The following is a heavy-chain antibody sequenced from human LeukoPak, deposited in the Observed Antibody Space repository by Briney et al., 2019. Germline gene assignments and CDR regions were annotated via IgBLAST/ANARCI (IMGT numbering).Heavy chain of an antibody. D-gene: IGHD2-21*01. V-gene: IGHV3-74*03. CDR3: VRSAFHAGSGNCYDY. CDR2: IDNAGSIT. Sequence: GGSLRLSCAASGFTFSNYWIHWVRQAPGKGLVWVSRIDNAGSITTYADSVKGRFTISRDNAENTLYLQMNSLRVEDTAVYYCVRSAFHAGSGNCYDYWGQGTLVTVSS. J-gene: IGHJ4*02. CDR1: GFTFSNYW.